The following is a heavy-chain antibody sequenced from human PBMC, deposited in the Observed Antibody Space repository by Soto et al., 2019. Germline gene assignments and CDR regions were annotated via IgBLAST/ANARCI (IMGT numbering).Heavy chain of an antibody. CDR3: ARAMYSSKTEFEY. CDR2: ISSSASTI. V-gene: IGHV3-11*01. CDR1: GLTLSVYD. Sequence: QVQLVESGGGLVKPGGSLRLSCAASGLTLSVYDMSWIRQAPGKGLEWVSYISSSASTISYADSVKGRFTISRDNAKNSLYLQMNSLRAEDTAVYYCARAMYSSKTEFEYWGQGTLVTVSS. D-gene: IGHD6-13*01. J-gene: IGHJ4*02.